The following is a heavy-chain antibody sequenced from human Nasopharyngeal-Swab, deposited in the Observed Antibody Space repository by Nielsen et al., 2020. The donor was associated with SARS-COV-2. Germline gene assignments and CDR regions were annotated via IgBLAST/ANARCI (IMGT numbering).Heavy chain of an antibody. CDR1: GFTFSGSA. CDR3: VRQTGYHFDS. CDR2: IRSKAHNYAA. V-gene: IGHV3-73*01. D-gene: IGHD5-12*01. J-gene: IGHJ4*02. Sequence: GESLKISCAASGFTFSGSAMHWVRQASGKGLEWVGRIRSKAHNYAAVYAASVEGRVTIFRDDSKKTAFLQMDSLKSEDTAVYFCVRQTGYHFDSWGQGTLVTVSS.